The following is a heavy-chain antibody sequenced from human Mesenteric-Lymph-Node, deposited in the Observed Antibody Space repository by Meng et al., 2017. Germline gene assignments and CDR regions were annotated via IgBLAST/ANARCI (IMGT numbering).Heavy chain of an antibody. Sequence: GESLKISCAASGFTFSSYSMNWVRQAPGKGLEWVSSISSSSSYIYYADSVKGRFTISRDNAKNSLYLQMNSLRAEDTAVYYCARDQAPRRYFDWLSVLGYWGQGTLVTVSS. J-gene: IGHJ4*02. CDR1: GFTFSSYS. D-gene: IGHD3-9*01. CDR2: ISSSSSYI. V-gene: IGHV3-21*04. CDR3: ARDQAPRRYFDWLSVLGY.